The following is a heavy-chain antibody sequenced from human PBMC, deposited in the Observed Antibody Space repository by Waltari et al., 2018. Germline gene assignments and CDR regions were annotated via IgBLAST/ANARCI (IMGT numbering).Heavy chain of an antibody. V-gene: IGHV1-69*12. CDR3: ARRTSITMIRGVMVGIGGFEI. CDR2: TVPIYGTV. J-gene: IGHJ3*02. D-gene: IGHD3-10*01. Sequence: QVQLVQSGAEVKKPGSSVKVSCKAAGGTFANFAVSWVRPDPGQGLEYLGGTVPIYGTVNYGPSFQGRVTMTADGSTGTAYMELSSLGFDDTAVYYCARRTSITMIRGVMVGIGGFEIWGQGTLVSVSS. CDR1: GGTFANFA.